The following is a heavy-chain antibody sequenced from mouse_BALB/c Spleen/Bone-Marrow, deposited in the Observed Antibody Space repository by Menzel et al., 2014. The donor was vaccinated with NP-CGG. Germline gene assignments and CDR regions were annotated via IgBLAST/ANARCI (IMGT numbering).Heavy chain of an antibody. D-gene: IGHD1-1*01. CDR2: IYPGNSGT. CDR3: TRSITTAVEFDC. V-gene: IGHV1-5*01. Sequence: SGTVLARPGASVKMSCKASGYSFTSYWMYWIKQRPGQGLEWIGAIYPGNSGTSYNQNFKGKAKLTAVTSASTAYMELSSLTNEDSAVYYCTRSITTAVEFDCWGQGTSLTVSS. CDR1: GYSFTSYW. J-gene: IGHJ2*03.